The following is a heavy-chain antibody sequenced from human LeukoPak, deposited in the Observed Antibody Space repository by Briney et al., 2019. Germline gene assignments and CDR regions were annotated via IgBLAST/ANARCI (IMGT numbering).Heavy chain of an antibody. V-gene: IGHV3-48*04. CDR1: GFTFSGYS. J-gene: IGHJ5*02. D-gene: IGHD2-2*01. CDR2: ISSSGSTI. CDR3: ARAGDTVVPDAKKGLNWFDP. Sequence: PGGSLRLSCAASGFTFSGYSMNWVRQAPGKGLEWVSKISSSGSTINYADSVKGRFTISRDNAKNSLYLQMNSLRAEDTAVYYCARAGDTVVPDAKKGLNWFDPWGQGTLVTVSA.